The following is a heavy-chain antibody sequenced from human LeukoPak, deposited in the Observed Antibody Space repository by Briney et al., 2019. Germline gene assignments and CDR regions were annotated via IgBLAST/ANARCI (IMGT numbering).Heavy chain of an antibody. CDR2: IKSKTFGGTT. J-gene: IGHJ4*02. Sequence: GGSLRLSCAASGFTFSNAWMSWVRQAPGKGLEWVGRIKSKTFGGTTDYAAPVKGRFTISRDDSKNTLYLHMNTLKTEDTVIYYCTTLGAFDYWGQGTLVTVSS. D-gene: IGHD3-16*01. CDR3: TTLGAFDY. CDR1: GFTFSNAW. V-gene: IGHV3-15*01.